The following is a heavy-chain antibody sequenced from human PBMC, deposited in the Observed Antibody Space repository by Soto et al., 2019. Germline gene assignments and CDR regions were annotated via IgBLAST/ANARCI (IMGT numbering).Heavy chain of an antibody. D-gene: IGHD1-26*01. CDR3: AKEGGLSGSYYISSSYYFDY. V-gene: IGHV3-64*04. Sequence: PGGSLRLSCSASGFPFSSYAMHWVRQTPGKGLEYVSAISSNGGSTYYADSVKGRFTISRDNSKNTLYLQMNSLRAEDTSVYYCAKEGGLSGSYYISSSYYFDYWGQGTLVTVSS. CDR1: GFPFSSYA. J-gene: IGHJ4*02. CDR2: ISSNGGST.